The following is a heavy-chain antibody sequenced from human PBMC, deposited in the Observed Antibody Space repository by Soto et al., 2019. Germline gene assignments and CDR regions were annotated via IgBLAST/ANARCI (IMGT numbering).Heavy chain of an antibody. D-gene: IGHD5-18*01. Sequence: SETLSLTCTVSGGSISSISNYWGWIRQTPGKGLEWIASIYYSGSTYYNPSLKSRVTMSVDTSKNQFSLKLRSVTATDTAVYYCARHDGYSYGYNDYWGQGTLVTVSS. V-gene: IGHV4-39*01. J-gene: IGHJ4*02. CDR1: GGSISSISNY. CDR2: IYYSGST. CDR3: ARHDGYSYGYNDY.